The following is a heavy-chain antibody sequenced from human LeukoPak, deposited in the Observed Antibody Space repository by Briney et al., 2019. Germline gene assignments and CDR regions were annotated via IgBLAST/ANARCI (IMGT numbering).Heavy chain of an antibody. D-gene: IGHD2-2*01. CDR1: GFTFSSYS. Sequence: PGGSLRLPCAASGFTFSSYSMNWVRQAPGKGLEWVSSISSSSSYIYYADSVKGRFTISRDNAKNSLYLQMNSLRAEDTAVYYCARGTTYCSSTSCAIWYWFDPWGQGTLVTVSS. CDR2: ISSSSSYI. J-gene: IGHJ5*02. V-gene: IGHV3-21*01. CDR3: ARGTTYCSSTSCAIWYWFDP.